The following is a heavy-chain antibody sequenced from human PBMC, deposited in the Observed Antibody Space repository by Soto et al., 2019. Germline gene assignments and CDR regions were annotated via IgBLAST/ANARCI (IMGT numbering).Heavy chain of an antibody. J-gene: IGHJ5*02. CDR2: ISSSGSTI. Sequence: GGSLRLSCAASGFTFSDYYMSWIRQAPGKGLEWVSYISSSGSTIYYADSVKGRFTISRDNAKNSLYLQMNSLRAEDTAVYYCTRDPLSARPRGRFDPWGQGTLVTVSS. CDR1: GFTFSDYY. CDR3: TRDPLSARPRGRFDP. D-gene: IGHD3-16*01. V-gene: IGHV3-11*01.